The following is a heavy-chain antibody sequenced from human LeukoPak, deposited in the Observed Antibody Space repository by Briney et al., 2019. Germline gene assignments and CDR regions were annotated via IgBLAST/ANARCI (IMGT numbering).Heavy chain of an antibody. D-gene: IGHD5-12*01. CDR2: IYNDGST. V-gene: IGHV3-53*01. Sequence: GGSLRLSCAASGFTFDDYGMSWFRQAPGRGLEWASVIYNDGSTYYADSVKGRFIISKDISKNTLYLQMNNLRADDTAFYYCARESGYAVGDFWGRGTLVTVSS. CDR3: ARESGYAVGDF. J-gene: IGHJ4*02. CDR1: GFTFDDYG.